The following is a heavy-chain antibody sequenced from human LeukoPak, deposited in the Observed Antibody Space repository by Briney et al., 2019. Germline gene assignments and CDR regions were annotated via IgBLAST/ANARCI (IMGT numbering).Heavy chain of an antibody. V-gene: IGHV3-74*01. Sequence: GGSLRLSCAASRFNVNNYWMHWVRQAPGKGLVWVSRINEDGRVTSYAGSVRGRFTISRDSVENTLHLQMNSLRAEDTAVYYCVKDFRGNSDYWGQGTLVTVSS. CDR3: VKDFRGNSDY. J-gene: IGHJ4*02. CDR2: INEDGRVT. CDR1: RFNVNNYW. D-gene: IGHD4-23*01.